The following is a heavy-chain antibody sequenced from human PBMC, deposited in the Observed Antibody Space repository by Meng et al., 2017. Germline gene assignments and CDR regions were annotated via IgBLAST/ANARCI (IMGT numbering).Heavy chain of an antibody. CDR2: IKHSGST. V-gene: IGHV4-34*01. D-gene: IGHD5-12*01. Sequence: VPVPQGGARLVKPSATRSLTWAVYGGSVSGYVWSWIRQPPGKGLEWIGGIKHSGSTNYTPSLKSRVTISVDTSKNQFSLKLSSVTAADTAVYYCARGRSIVATRVAWFDPWGQGTLVTVSS. J-gene: IGHJ5*02. CDR1: GGSVSGYV. CDR3: ARGRSIVATRVAWFDP.